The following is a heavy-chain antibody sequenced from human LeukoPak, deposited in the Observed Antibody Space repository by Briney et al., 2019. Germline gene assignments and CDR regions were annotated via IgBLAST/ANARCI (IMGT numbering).Heavy chain of an antibody. V-gene: IGHV4-34*01. J-gene: IGHJ4*02. Sequence: SETLSLTCAVYGGSFSGYYWSWIRQPPGKGLEWIGEINHSGSTNYNPSLKSRVTISVDTSKNQFSLKLSSVTAADTAVYYCARHGYYYDSSGYYYVGYFDYWGQGTLVTVSS. CDR1: GGSFSGYY. D-gene: IGHD3-22*01. CDR2: INHSGST. CDR3: ARHGYYYDSSGYYYVGYFDY.